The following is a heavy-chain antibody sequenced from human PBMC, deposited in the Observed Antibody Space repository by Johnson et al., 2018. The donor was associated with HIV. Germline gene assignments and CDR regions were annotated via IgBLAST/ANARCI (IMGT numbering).Heavy chain of an antibody. D-gene: IGHD3-3*01. CDR3: ARVEQRSGYYRGGFDI. J-gene: IGHJ3*02. CDR2: IYSGGST. CDR1: GFTVSSNY. V-gene: IGHV3-66*01. Sequence: VQLVESGGGLVQPGGSLRLSCAASGFTVSSNYMSWVRQAPGMGLEWVPIIYSGGSTYYADSVKGRFTIPSDHSMHTLYLQMNSLGAGDTAVYYCARVEQRSGYYRGGFDIWGQGTMVTVSS.